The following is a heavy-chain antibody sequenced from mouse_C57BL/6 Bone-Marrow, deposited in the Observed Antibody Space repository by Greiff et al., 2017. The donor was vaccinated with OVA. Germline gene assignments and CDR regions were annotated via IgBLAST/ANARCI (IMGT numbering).Heavy chain of an antibody. V-gene: IGHV7-3*01. D-gene: IGHD4-1*01. CDR3: ARDASSPGTEAMDY. J-gene: IGHJ4*01. Sequence: EVKLMESGGGLVQPGGSLSLSCAASGFTFTDYYMSWVRQPPGKALEWLGFIRNKANGFTTEYSASVKGRFTISRDNSQSILYLQTNALRAEDSATYYWARDASSPGTEAMDYWGQGTSVTVSS. CDR1: GFTFTDYY. CDR2: IRNKANGFTT.